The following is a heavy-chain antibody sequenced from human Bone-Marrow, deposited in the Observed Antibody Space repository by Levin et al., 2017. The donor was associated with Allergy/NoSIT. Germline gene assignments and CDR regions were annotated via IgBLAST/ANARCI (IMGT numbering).Heavy chain of an antibody. D-gene: IGHD6-19*01. CDR2: IYYSGST. J-gene: IGHJ4*02. Sequence: SETLSLTCTVSGGSVSSGSYYWSWIRQPPGTGLEWIGYIYYSGSTNYNPSLKSRGTISVDTSKNQFSLKLSSLTAADTAVYYCARASFGLVRWDDSSRQGTLVTVSS. V-gene: IGHV4-61*01. CDR1: GGSVSSGSYY. CDR3: ARASFGLVRWDDS.